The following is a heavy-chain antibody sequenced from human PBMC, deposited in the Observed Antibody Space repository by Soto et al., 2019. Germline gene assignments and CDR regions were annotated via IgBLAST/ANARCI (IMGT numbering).Heavy chain of an antibody. J-gene: IGHJ4*02. V-gene: IGHV4-34*01. CDR2: ISQSGNT. D-gene: IGHD6-6*01. CDR3: ARAPKVSGSSQTRPDF. CDR1: SGSFSGYY. Sequence: QVQLHQWGAGLLKPSETLSLACSIYSGSFSGYYWSWIRQPPGKGLEWIGEISQSGNTNYSPSLKSRVSRSIDTSKKQSSLNLASVSAADTAVYYCARAPKVSGSSQTRPDFWGQGTLVTVSS.